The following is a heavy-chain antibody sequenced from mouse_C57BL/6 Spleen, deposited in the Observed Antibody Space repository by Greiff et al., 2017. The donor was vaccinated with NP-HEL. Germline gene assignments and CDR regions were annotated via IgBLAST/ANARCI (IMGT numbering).Heavy chain of an antibody. CDR1: GYAFSSYW. Sequence: QVQLQQSGAELVKPGASVKISCKASGYAFSSYWMNWVKQRPGKGLEWIGQIYPGDGDTNYNGKFKGKATLTADKSSSTAYMQLSSPTSEDSAVYFCARSWDGYYGGYYYAMDYWGQGTSVTVSS. J-gene: IGHJ4*01. D-gene: IGHD2-3*01. CDR2: IYPGDGDT. CDR3: ARSWDGYYGGYYYAMDY. V-gene: IGHV1-80*01.